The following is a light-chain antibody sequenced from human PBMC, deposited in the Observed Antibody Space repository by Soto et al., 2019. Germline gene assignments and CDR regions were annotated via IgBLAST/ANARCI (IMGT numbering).Light chain of an antibody. CDR2: GNN. CDR3: QSYGSSPSANFV. J-gene: IGLJ1*01. Sequence: QSVLTQPPSVSGAPGQRVTISCTGSSSNLGAGYDVHWYQQLPGKAPKLLIYGNNNRPSGVPDRFSGSKSGTSASVAITGLRADDEADYYCQSYGSSPSANFVFGTGTKLTVL. CDR1: SSNLGAGYD. V-gene: IGLV1-40*01.